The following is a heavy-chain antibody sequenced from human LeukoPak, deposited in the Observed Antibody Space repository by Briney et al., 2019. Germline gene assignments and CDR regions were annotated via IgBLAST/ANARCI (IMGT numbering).Heavy chain of an antibody. CDR3: AKDGGYTPYYFDY. D-gene: IGHD5-18*01. J-gene: IGHJ4*02. Sequence: PGASLRLSCAASGFTFSSYAMSWVRQAPGKGLEWVSAISGSGGSTYYADSVKGRFTISRDNSKNTLYLQMNSLRAEDTAVYCCAKDGGYTPYYFDYWGQGTLVTVSS. CDR1: GFTFSSYA. CDR2: ISGSGGST. V-gene: IGHV3-23*01.